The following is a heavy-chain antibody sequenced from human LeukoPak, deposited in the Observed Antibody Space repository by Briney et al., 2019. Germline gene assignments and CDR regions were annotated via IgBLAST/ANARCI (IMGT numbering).Heavy chain of an antibody. J-gene: IGHJ1*01. Sequence: GAXXKVSCKTSGYTFTNYGMHWVRQAPRQSLEWMGWINTGNGNTKSSQKFQDRVTLTRDTSASTAYMELNSLSSEDTAVYFCARVPLHDASGRYYPHWGQGTLVTVSS. CDR1: GYTFTNYG. CDR2: INTGNGNT. D-gene: IGHD1-26*01. V-gene: IGHV1-3*04. CDR3: ARVPLHDASGRYYPH.